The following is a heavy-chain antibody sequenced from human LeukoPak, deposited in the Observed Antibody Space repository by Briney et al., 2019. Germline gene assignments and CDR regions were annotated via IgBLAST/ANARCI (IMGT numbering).Heavy chain of an antibody. J-gene: IGHJ3*02. V-gene: IGHV4-59*01. CDR3: ARDYRGGSSWAFDI. Sequence: ASETLSLTCTVSGGSISSYYWSWIRQPPGKGLEWIGYIYYSGSTNYNPSLKSRVTISVDTSKNQFSLKLSSVTAADTAVYYCARDYRGGSSWAFDIWGQGTMVTVSS. D-gene: IGHD6-13*01. CDR2: IYYSGST. CDR1: GGSISSYY.